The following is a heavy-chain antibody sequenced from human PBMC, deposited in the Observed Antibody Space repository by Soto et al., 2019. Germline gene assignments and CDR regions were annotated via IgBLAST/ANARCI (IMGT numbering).Heavy chain of an antibody. Sequence: GGSLRLSCAASGFTFSSYWMHWVRHAPGKGLVWVSRINSGGRSTSYADSVKGRFTSSRDNAKNTLYLQMNSLRAEDAYVYYCASGTDGFPFDYWGQGTLVTVSS. CDR1: GFTFSSYW. J-gene: IGHJ4*02. D-gene: IGHD5-12*01. CDR2: INSGGRST. V-gene: IGHV3-74*01. CDR3: ASGTDGFPFDY.